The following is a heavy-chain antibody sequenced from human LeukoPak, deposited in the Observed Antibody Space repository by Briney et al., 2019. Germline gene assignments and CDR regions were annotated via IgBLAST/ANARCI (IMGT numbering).Heavy chain of an antibody. D-gene: IGHD4-17*01. Sequence: PSETLSLTCAVSADSFSSHYWTWIRQPPGKGLEWIGYISYIGSTNYNPSLKSRVTISIDTSKNQFSLKLSSVTAADTAVYYCARDLVPVTKGFDIWGQGTMVSVSS. CDR2: ISYIGST. CDR3: ARDLVPVTKGFDI. J-gene: IGHJ3*02. V-gene: IGHV4-59*11. CDR1: ADSFSSHY.